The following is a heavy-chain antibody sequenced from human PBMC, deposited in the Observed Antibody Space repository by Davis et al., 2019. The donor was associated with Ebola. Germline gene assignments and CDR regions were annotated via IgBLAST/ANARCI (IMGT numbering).Heavy chain of an antibody. Sequence: AASVKVSCKASGYTFTSYYMHWVRQAPGQGLEWMGWINPNSGGTNYAQKFQGWVTMTRDTSISTAYMELSRLRSDDTAVYYCARVVTVTTGKVYYYYGMDVWGQGTTVTVSS. CDR1: GYTFTSYY. D-gene: IGHD4-17*01. CDR2: INPNSGGT. V-gene: IGHV1-2*04. CDR3: ARVVTVTTGKVYYYYGMDV. J-gene: IGHJ6*02.